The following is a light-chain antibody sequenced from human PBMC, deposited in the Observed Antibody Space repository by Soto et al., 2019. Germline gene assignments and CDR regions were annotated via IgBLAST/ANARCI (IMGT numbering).Light chain of an antibody. V-gene: IGLV1-40*01. CDR3: QSYDSSLSGVV. CDR1: SSNIGAGYD. J-gene: IGLJ2*01. Sequence: HSVLTQPPSVSGAPGQRVTISCTGSSSNIGAGYDVHWYQQLPGTAPKLLIYGNSNRPSGVPDRFSGSKSSTSASLAITGLQAEDEADYYCQSYDSSLSGVVFGGGTKLTVL. CDR2: GNS.